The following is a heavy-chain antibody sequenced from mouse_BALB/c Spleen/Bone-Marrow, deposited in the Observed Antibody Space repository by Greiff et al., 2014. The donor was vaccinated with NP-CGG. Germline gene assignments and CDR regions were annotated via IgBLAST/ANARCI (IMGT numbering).Heavy chain of an antibody. CDR1: GFNIKDTY. Sequence: VQLQQSGAELVKPGASVKLSCTASGFNIKDTYMHWVKQRPEQGLEWIGRIDRANGNTKYDPKFQGKATITADTSSNTAYLQLSSLTSEDTAVYYCARYRLGTYFDYWGQGTTLTVSS. D-gene: IGHD1-2*01. CDR3: ARYRLGTYFDY. J-gene: IGHJ2*01. V-gene: IGHV14-3*02. CDR2: IDRANGNT.